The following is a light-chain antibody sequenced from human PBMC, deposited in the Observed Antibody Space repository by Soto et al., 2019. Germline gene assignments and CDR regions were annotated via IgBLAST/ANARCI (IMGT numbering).Light chain of an antibody. V-gene: IGLV2-18*02. CDR1: SSDR. Sequence: QSALTQPPSVSGSPGRSVTISCTGSSSDRVSWYQQPPGTAPKLMIYEVSNRPSGVPDRFSGSKSGNTASLTISGLQADDEADYYCSSYTSSSTLDVVFGGGTKLTVL. CDR3: SSYTSSSTLDVV. J-gene: IGLJ2*01. CDR2: EVS.